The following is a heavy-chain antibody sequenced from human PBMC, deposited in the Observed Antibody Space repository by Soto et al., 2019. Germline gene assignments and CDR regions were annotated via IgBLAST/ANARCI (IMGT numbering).Heavy chain of an antibody. Sequence: SETLSLTCAVYGGSFSGYYWSWIRQPPGKGLEWIGEINHSGSTNYNPSLKSRVTISRDNAKNSLYLQMNSLRAEDTAVYYCARDITPRGYSGYGMDVWGQGTTVTVSS. V-gene: IGHV4-34*01. CDR2: INHSGST. CDR3: ARDITPRGYSGYGMDV. CDR1: GGSFSGYY. D-gene: IGHD5-12*01. J-gene: IGHJ6*02.